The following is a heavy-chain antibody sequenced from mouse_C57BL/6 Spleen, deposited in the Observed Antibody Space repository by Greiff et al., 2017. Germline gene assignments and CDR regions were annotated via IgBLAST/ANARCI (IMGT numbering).Heavy chain of an antibody. J-gene: IGHJ2*01. V-gene: IGHV1-63*01. CDR2: IYPGGGYT. Sequence: QVQLKESGAELVRPGTSVKMSCKASGYTFTNYWIGWAKQRPGHGLEWIGDIYPGGGYTNYNEKFKGKATLTADKSSSTAYMQFSSLTSEDSAIDYCARGGSNYGAGDYWGQGTTLTVSS. D-gene: IGHD2-5*01. CDR3: ARGGSNYGAGDY. CDR1: GYTFTNYW.